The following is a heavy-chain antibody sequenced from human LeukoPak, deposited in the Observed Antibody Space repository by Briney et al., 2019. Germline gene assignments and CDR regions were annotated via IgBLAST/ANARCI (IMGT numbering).Heavy chain of an antibody. CDR3: AHYDSSGYYYGRLRY. CDR1: GFTFNSHA. Sequence: GGSLRLSCAAYGFTFNSHAMSWVRKIPGKGLEWVSSVTADGTNTHFADSVKGRFTVSRDNSKNTLYLHMNSLRVDDTAVYFCAHYDSSGYYYGRLRYWGQGTPVTVSS. CDR2: VTADGTNT. V-gene: IGHV3-23*01. J-gene: IGHJ4*02. D-gene: IGHD3-22*01.